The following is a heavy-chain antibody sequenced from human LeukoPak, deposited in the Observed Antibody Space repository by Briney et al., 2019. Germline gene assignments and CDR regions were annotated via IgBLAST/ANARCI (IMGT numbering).Heavy chain of an antibody. D-gene: IGHD2-2*01. Sequence: GESLKISCKGSGYSFTSYWISWVRQMLGKGLEWMGRIDPSDSYTNYSPSSQGHVTISADKSISTAYLQWSSLKASDTAMYYCARGVVVPANNWFDPWGQGTLVTVSS. V-gene: IGHV5-10-1*01. CDR2: IDPSDSYT. J-gene: IGHJ5*02. CDR3: ARGVVVPANNWFDP. CDR1: GYSFTSYW.